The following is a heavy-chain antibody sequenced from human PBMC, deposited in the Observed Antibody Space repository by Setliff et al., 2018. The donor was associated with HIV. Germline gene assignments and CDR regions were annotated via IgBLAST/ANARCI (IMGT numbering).Heavy chain of an antibody. CDR2: INHSGST. CDR1: GGSFSSYY. Sequence: SETLSLTCAVYGGSFSSYYWSWISQPPGKGLEWIGEINHSGSTNYKPSLKSLGTITVDASKNHFSLKVSSVTAADTAVYYCARGPRITLIEVVTSDYYYGMDVWGQGTTVTVSS. J-gene: IGHJ6*02. V-gene: IGHV4-34*01. D-gene: IGHD3-22*01. CDR3: ARGPRITLIEVVTSDYYYGMDV.